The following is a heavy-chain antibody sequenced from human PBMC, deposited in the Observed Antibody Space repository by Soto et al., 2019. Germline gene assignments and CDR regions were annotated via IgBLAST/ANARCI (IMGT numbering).Heavy chain of an antibody. J-gene: IGHJ4*02. CDR2: TRNSGGA. V-gene: IGHV4-4*02. D-gene: IGHD6-19*01. Sequence: QVQLQESGPGLVKPSGTLSLTCAVSSGSVFSSNWWRWVRLPPGKGLEWIGETRNSGGANYNPSLKSRVTITVDRSRNHIFLELSSVTAADTAVYYWASHLVMAGTRGFDHWGLGTLVTVSS. CDR3: ASHLVMAGTRGFDH. CDR1: SGSVFSSNW.